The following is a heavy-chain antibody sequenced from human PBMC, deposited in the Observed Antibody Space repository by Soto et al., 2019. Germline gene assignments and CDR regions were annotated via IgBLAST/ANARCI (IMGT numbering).Heavy chain of an antibody. CDR1: GGTFSRYA. V-gene: IGHV1-69*13. CDR3: ASVTTPTSGFDY. D-gene: IGHD4-17*01. CDR2: IIPIFGTA. J-gene: IGHJ4*02. Sequence: AASVKVSCKASGGTFSRYAISWVRQAPGQGLEWMGGIIPIFGTANYAQKFQGRVTITADESTSTAYMELSSLRSEDPAVYYCASVTTPTSGFDYWGQGTLVTVSS.